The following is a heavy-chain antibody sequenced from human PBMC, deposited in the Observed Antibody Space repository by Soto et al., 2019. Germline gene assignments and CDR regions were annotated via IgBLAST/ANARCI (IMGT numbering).Heavy chain of an antibody. Sequence: GGSLRLSCAASGFTFSSYSMNWVRQAPGKGLEWVSSISSSSSYIYYADSVKGRFTISRDNAKNSLYLQMNSLRAEDTAVYYCARDGYIAAAGAEFDYWGQGTLVTVSS. CDR1: GFTFSSYS. CDR2: ISSSSSYI. J-gene: IGHJ4*02. D-gene: IGHD6-13*01. V-gene: IGHV3-21*01. CDR3: ARDGYIAAAGAEFDY.